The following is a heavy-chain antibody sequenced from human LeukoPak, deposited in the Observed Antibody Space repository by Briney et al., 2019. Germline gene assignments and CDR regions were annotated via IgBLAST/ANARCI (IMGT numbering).Heavy chain of an antibody. D-gene: IGHD5-18*01. Sequence: SETLSLTCAVYGGSFSGYYWSWIRQPPGKGLEWIGEINHSGSTNYNPSLKSRVTISVDTSKKPFSLKLSSVTAADTAVYYCARARYSYGRGLLVDYWGQGTLITVSS. V-gene: IGHV4-34*01. CDR3: ARARYSYGRGLLVDY. CDR1: GGSFSGYY. J-gene: IGHJ4*02. CDR2: INHSGST.